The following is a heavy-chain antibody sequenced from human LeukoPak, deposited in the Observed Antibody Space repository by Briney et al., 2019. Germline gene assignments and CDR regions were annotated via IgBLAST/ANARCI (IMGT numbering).Heavy chain of an antibody. CDR2: ISYDGSNK. V-gene: IGHV3-30*18. CDR3: AKDPDYGDYLNWFDP. D-gene: IGHD4-17*01. Sequence: GGSLRLSCAASGFTFSSYGMHWVRQAPGKGLEWVAVISYDGSNKYYADSVKGRFTISRDNSKNTLYLQMSSLRAEDTAVYYCAKDPDYGDYLNWFDPWGQGTLVTVSS. CDR1: GFTFSSYG. J-gene: IGHJ5*02.